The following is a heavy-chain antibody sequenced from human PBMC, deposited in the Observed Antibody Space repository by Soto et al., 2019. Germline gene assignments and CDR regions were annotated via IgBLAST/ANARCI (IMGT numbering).Heavy chain of an antibody. D-gene: IGHD6-19*01. Sequence: QVQLVESGGGVVQPGRSLRLSCAASGFTFSSYGMHWVRQAPGKGLEWVAVISYDGSNKYYADSVKGRFTISRDNSKNTLYLQMNSLRAEDTAVYYCAKSVAVAGTGDVWGQGTTVTVSS. CDR1: GFTFSSYG. CDR3: AKSVAVAGTGDV. CDR2: ISYDGSNK. J-gene: IGHJ6*02. V-gene: IGHV3-30*18.